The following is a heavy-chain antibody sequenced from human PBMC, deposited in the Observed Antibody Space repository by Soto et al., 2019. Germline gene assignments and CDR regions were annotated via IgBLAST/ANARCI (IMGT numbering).Heavy chain of an antibody. CDR2: IYYSGST. D-gene: IGHD4-17*01. J-gene: IGHJ4*02. CDR1: GGSISSYY. Sequence: SETLSLTCTVSGGSISSYYWSWIRQPPGKGLEWIGYIYYSGSTNYNPSLRSRVTISVDTSKNQFSLKLRSVTAADTAVYYCARDRYYGAPSTFDYWGQGTLVTVSS. CDR3: ARDRYYGAPSTFDY. V-gene: IGHV4-59*01.